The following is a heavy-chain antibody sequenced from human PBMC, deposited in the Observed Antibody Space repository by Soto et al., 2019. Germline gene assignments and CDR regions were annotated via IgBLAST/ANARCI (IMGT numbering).Heavy chain of an antibody. CDR2: ISGSGGST. CDR1: GLTVSSYA. D-gene: IGHD3-22*01. CDR3: AKVIVVVITTDYYYMDV. J-gene: IGHJ6*03. Sequence: PGGSMGLSCAASGLTVSSYAMSWVRQDTGKGLEWVSAISGSGGSTYYADSVKGRFTISRDNSKNTLYLQMNSLRAEDTAVYYCAKVIVVVITTDYYYMDVWGKGTTVTVSS. V-gene: IGHV3-23*01.